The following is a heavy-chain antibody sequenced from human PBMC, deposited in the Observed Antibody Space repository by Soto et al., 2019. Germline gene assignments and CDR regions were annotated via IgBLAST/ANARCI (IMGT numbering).Heavy chain of an antibody. CDR2: ISSSGSTI. D-gene: IGHD3-3*01. J-gene: IGHJ4*02. Sequence: QVQLVESGGGLVKPGGSLRLSCAASGFTFSDYYMSWIRQAPGKGLEWVSYISSSGSTIYYADSVKGRFTISRDNAKNALYLQMNSPRAADTAVYSCARVERGITIFGVVIPPFDYWGQGTLVTVSS. V-gene: IGHV3-11*01. CDR1: GFTFSDYY. CDR3: ARVERGITIFGVVIPPFDY.